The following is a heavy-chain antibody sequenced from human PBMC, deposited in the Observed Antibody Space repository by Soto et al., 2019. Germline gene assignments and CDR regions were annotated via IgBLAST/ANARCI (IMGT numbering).Heavy chain of an antibody. Sequence: GGSLRLSCAASGFTFSSYWINWVRQAPGKGLEWVANIKGDGSEKSYVDSVKGRFTISRDNAKNSLYLQMSSLRAEDTAVYHCVRGQNWALESWGQGTLVTVSS. CDR2: IKGDGSEK. D-gene: IGHD7-27*01. CDR1: GFTFSSYW. J-gene: IGHJ4*02. CDR3: VRGQNWALES. V-gene: IGHV3-7*01.